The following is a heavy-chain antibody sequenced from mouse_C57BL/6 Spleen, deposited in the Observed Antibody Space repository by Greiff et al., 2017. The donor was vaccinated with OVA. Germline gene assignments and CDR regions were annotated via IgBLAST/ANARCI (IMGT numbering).Heavy chain of an antibody. CDR3: ASDFYGSSYLGGVYAIDY. CDR1: GFNIKDYY. V-gene: IGHV14-2*01. D-gene: IGHD1-1*01. CDR2: IDPEDGET. Sequence: VQLKQSGAELVKPGASVKLSCTASGFNIKDYYMPWVQQRTEQGLEWIGRIDPEDGETKYAPTFQGQATITADPTSNTAYLQLSILTSEDTAVYYRASDFYGSSYLGGVYAIDYWGQGTSVTVSS. J-gene: IGHJ4*01.